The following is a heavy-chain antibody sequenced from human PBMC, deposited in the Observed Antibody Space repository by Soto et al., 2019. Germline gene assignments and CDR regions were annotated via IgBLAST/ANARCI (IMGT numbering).Heavy chain of an antibody. D-gene: IGHD2-21*01. J-gene: IGHJ6*02. CDR2: ISANSGST. CDR1: GFSFSNQA. Sequence: GGSLRLSCAASGFSFSNQALSWVRQAPGKGLEWVSTISANSGSTYYAASVKGRFNISRDNSKNTLDLQLNNLRAEDTAVYYCARDHRILPAHDFFYGSDVWGRGATVTVSS. CDR3: ARDHRILPAHDFFYGSDV. V-gene: IGHV3-23*01.